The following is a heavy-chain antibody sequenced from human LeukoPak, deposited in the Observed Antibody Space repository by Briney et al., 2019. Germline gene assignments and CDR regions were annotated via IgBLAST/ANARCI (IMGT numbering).Heavy chain of an antibody. Sequence: GGSLRLSCVISGYTFTHYGFHWVRQAPGKALEWVAYISYNGNNKYEDSVKGRFTISRDNSKNTLHLQMNGLRAEDTAVYYCARDPLDISRWANAFDIWGQGTTVIVSS. V-gene: IGHV3-30*03. D-gene: IGHD5-12*01. CDR3: ARDPLDISRWANAFDI. CDR2: ISYNGNNK. CDR1: GYTFTHYG. J-gene: IGHJ3*02.